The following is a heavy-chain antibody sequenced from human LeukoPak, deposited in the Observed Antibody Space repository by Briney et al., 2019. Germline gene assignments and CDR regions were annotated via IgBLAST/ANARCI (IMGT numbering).Heavy chain of an antibody. Sequence: ASVTVSCMASGYTFTSYYMHWVRQAPGQGLEGMGIINPSGGSTSYAQKFQGRVTITRDTSTSTVYMELSSLGSEDTAVYYCARGGIAAGYWGQGTLVTVSS. CDR3: ARGGIAAGY. J-gene: IGHJ4*02. CDR1: GYTFTSYY. CDR2: INPSGGST. V-gene: IGHV1-46*01. D-gene: IGHD6-13*01.